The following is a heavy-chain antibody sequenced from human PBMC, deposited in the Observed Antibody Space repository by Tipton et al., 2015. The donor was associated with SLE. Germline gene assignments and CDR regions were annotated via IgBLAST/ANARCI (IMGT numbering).Heavy chain of an antibody. CDR2: ISYSGST. V-gene: IGHV4-59*12. CDR1: GGSISNYY. Sequence: GLVKPSETLSLTCTVSGGSISNYYWSWIRQSPGKGLEWIGYISYSGSTNYNSSLKSRLTISVDTSKNQFSLKLSSVTAADTAVYYCARDEYRYDATGYHLLGHFDFWGQGTLVAVSS. CDR3: ARDEYRYDATGYHLLGHFDF. J-gene: IGHJ4*02. D-gene: IGHD3-22*01.